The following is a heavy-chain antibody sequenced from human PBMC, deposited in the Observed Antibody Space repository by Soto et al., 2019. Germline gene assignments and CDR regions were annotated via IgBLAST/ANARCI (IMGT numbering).Heavy chain of an antibody. Sequence: ASVKVSCKASGYTFTSYDINWVRQATGQGLEWMGWMNPNSGNTGYAQKFQGRVTMTRNTSISTAYMELSSLRSEDTAVYYCAREGLRYCTNGVCYTSYGMDVWGQGTTVTVSS. V-gene: IGHV1-8*01. J-gene: IGHJ6*02. CDR3: AREGLRYCTNGVCYTSYGMDV. CDR1: GYTFTSYD. D-gene: IGHD2-8*01. CDR2: MNPNSGNT.